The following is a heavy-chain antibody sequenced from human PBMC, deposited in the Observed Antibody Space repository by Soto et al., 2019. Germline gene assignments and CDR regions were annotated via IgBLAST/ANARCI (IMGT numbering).Heavy chain of an antibody. J-gene: IGHJ4*02. CDR1: GGTFSSHG. CDR2: IIPMFGTP. CDR3: ARQYHHDSIGYFLYY. V-gene: IGHV1-69*01. D-gene: IGHD2-2*03. Sequence: QVQLVQSGADVRKPGSSVKVSCKASGGTFSSHGISWVRQAPGQGLEWMGGIIPMFGTPKHAQKFQSRVTITADESTSTVYMELSSLRAEDTAVYYCARQYHHDSIGYFLYYWGQGTPVTVSS.